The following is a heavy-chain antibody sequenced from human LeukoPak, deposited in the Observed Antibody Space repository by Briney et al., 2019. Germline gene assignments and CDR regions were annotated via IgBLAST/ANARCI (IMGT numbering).Heavy chain of an antibody. CDR2: VASDGRDK. D-gene: IGHD6-13*01. J-gene: IGHJ4*02. CDR1: GFTFSDYG. V-gene: IGHV3-30*18. CDR3: VKDSKVGAADYYFDY. Sequence: GGSLRLSCAASGFTFSDYGIHWVRQAPGKGLEWVAVVASDGRDKHCTDSVKGRFTISRDNSKNTLYLQMNSLRAEDTAVYFCVKDSKVGAADYYFDYWGQGTLVTVSS.